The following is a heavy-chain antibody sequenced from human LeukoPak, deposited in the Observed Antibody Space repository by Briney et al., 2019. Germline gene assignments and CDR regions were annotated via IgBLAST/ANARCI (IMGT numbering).Heavy chain of an antibody. CDR1: GGSISSSSYY. Sequence: SETLSLTCTVSGGSISSSSYYWGWIRQPPGKGLEWIGSIYYSGSTYYNPSLKSRVTISVDTSKNQFSLKLSSVTAADTAVYYCARHDTAMVHFDYWGQGTLVTVSS. CDR3: ARHDTAMVHFDY. D-gene: IGHD5-18*01. CDR2: IYYSGST. J-gene: IGHJ4*02. V-gene: IGHV4-39*01.